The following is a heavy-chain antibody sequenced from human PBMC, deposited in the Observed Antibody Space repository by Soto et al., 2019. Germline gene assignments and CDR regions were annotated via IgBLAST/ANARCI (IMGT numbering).Heavy chain of an antibody. CDR1: GYSFTSYW. CDR3: ARAPVDSSSFNRKGDYYYYYGMDV. Sequence: PGESLKISCKGSGYSFTSYWIGWVRQMPGKGLEWMGIIYPGDSDTRYSPSFQGQVTISADKSISTAYLQWSSLKASDTAMYYCARAPVDSSSFNRKGDYYYYYGMDVWGQGTTVTVSS. J-gene: IGHJ6*02. D-gene: IGHD6-6*01. CDR2: IYPGDSDT. V-gene: IGHV5-51*01.